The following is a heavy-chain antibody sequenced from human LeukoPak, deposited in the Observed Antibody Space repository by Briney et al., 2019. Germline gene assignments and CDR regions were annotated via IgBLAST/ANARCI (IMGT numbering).Heavy chain of an antibody. Sequence: PSETLSLTCAVSGGSISSLNLWSWLRQPPGKGLEWVGEMYLDGRTDFHPSVRGRVTIFIDKPKNQLSLQLTSVTAADTAVYYCAGLEGRYSTDWFYFFDYWGQGALVTVSS. V-gene: IGHV4-4*02. CDR1: GGSISSLNL. D-gene: IGHD6-19*01. CDR2: MYLDGRT. CDR3: AGLEGRYSTDWFYFFDY. J-gene: IGHJ4*02.